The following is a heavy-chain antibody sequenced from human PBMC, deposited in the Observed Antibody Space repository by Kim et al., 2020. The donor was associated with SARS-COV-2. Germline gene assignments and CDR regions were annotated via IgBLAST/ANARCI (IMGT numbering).Heavy chain of an antibody. V-gene: IGHV4-39*01. D-gene: IGHD3-22*01. CDR2: IYYRGST. J-gene: IGHJ1*01. Sequence: SETLSLTCTVSGGSISSSSYYWGWIRQPPGKGLEWIGTIYYRGSTYYNPSLKSRVTISVYTSKNQFSLKLSSVTAADTAVYYCARQRVTMIVAPPANWG. CDR3: ARQRVTMIVAPPAN. CDR1: GGSISSSSYY.